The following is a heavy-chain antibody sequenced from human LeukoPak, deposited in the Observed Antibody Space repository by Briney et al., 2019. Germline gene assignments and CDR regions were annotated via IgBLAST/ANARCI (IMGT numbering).Heavy chain of an antibody. J-gene: IGHJ4*02. CDR2: IYYSGST. CDR1: GGSISSGDYY. Sequence: PSETLSLTCTVSGGSISSGDYYWSWIRQPPGKGLEWIGYIYYSGSTNYNPSLKSRVTISVDTSKNQFSLKLSSVTAADTAVYYCARDWGRIAAAGAYFDYWGQGTLVTVSS. D-gene: IGHD6-13*01. V-gene: IGHV4-61*08. CDR3: ARDWGRIAAAGAYFDY.